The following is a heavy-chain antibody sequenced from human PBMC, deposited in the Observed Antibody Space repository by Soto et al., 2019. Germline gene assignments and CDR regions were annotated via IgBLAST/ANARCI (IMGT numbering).Heavy chain of an antibody. J-gene: IGHJ6*03. CDR1: GYTFTSYD. V-gene: IGHV1-8*02. CDR2: MNPNSGNT. CDR3: ARLVVPAARYYYYYYYMDV. D-gene: IGHD2-2*01. Sequence: ASVKVSCKASGYTFTSYDINWVRQATGQGLEWMGWMNPNSGNTGYAQKFQGRVTMTRNTSISTAYMELSSLRSEDTAVYYWARLVVPAARYYYYYYYMDVWGKGTTVTVSS.